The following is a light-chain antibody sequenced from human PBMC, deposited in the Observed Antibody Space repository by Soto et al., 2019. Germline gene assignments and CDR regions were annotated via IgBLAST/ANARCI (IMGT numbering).Light chain of an antibody. CDR3: QQLNSYPRT. CDR1: QSISTY. V-gene: IGKV1-5*03. J-gene: IGKJ1*01. CDR2: KAS. Sequence: DIQMTQSPSTLSASVGDRVTITCRASQSISTYLAWYRHKPGEAPKLLIYKASTLERGVPSRFSGSGSGTDFTLTISSLQPDDFATYYCQQLNSYPRTFGQGTKVEIK.